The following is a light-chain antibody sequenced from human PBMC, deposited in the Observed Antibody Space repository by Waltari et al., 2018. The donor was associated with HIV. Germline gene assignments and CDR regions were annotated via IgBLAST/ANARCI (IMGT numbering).Light chain of an antibody. CDR1: NIGNTS. V-gene: IGLV3-21*02. J-gene: IGLJ2*01. Sequence: SYVLTQPPPVSVSPGQTARTTGGGNNIGNTSVHWYQQKRGPAPVLVVYDDSDRQSGIPERFSGSNSGNTVTLTISRVEAGDEADYHCQVWDSGSDHVLFGGGTKVTVL. CDR2: DDS. CDR3: QVWDSGSDHVL.